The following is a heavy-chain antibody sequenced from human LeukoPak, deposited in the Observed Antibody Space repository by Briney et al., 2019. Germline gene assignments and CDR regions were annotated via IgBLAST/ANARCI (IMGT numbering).Heavy chain of an antibody. D-gene: IGHD3-10*01. J-gene: IGHJ4*02. CDR2: IVVGSGNT. Sequence: GASVKVSCKASGFTFTSSAVQWVRQARGQRLEWIGWIVVGSGNTNYAQKFQERVTITRDMSTSTAYMELSSLRSEDTAVYYCAAAGITMVRGVNQFDYWGQGTLVTVSS. CDR3: AAAGITMVRGVNQFDY. CDR1: GFTFTSSA. V-gene: IGHV1-58*01.